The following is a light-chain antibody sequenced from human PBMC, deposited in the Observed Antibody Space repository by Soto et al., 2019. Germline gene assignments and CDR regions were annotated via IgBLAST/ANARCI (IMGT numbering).Light chain of an antibody. J-gene: IGKJ5*01. CDR2: DAS. Sequence: EILFTQSPATLSLSPGERATLSCRASQSVSSYLAWYQQKPGQAPRLLIYDASNRANGIPARFSGSGSGTDFTLTVSSLEPEDFAVYYCQQRSTWHPITFGQGTRLEIK. V-gene: IGKV3-11*01. CDR3: QQRSTWHPIT. CDR1: QSVSSY.